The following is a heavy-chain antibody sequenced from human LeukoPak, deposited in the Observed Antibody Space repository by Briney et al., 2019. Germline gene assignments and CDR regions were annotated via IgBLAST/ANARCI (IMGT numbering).Heavy chain of an antibody. CDR1: GYSISSGYY. CDR3: ARHGGYDFWSGYYQNNWFDP. D-gene: IGHD3-3*01. V-gene: IGHV4-38-2*01. CDR2: IYHSGST. Sequence: SETLSLTCAVSGYSISSGYYWGWIRQPPGKGLEWIGSIYHSGSTYYNPSLKRRVTISVDTSKNQFSLKLSSVTAADTAVYYCARHGGYDFWSGYYQNNWFDPWGQGTLVTVSS. J-gene: IGHJ5*02.